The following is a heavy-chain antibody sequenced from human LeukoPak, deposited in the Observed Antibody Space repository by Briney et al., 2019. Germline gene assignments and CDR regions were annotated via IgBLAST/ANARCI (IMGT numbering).Heavy chain of an antibody. J-gene: IGHJ4*02. CDR1: GDSVSSNRAA. D-gene: IGHD5-18*01. CDR3: ASDNSYGYFYFDS. V-gene: IGHV6-1*01. CDR2: TYYRSKWYN. Sequence: SQTLSLTCAISGDSVSSNRAAWNWIRQSPSRGPEWLGRTYYRSKWYNDYAVSVKSRIAVKPDTSKNQVSLQLNSVTPEDTAVYYCASDNSYGYFYFDSWGQGTLVTVSS.